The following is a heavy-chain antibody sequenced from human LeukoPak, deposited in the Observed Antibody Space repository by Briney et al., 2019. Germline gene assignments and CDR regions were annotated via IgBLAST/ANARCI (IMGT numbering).Heavy chain of an antibody. CDR1: GGSTSSYY. CDR2: IYYSGST. J-gene: IGHJ4*02. CDR3: ARHPYYDILTGFDY. D-gene: IGHD3-9*01. Sequence: SETLSLTCTVSGGSTSSYYWSWIRQPPGKGLEWIGYIYYSGSTNYNPSLKSRVTISVDTSKNQFSLKLSSVTAADTAVYYCARHPYYDILTGFDYWGQGTLVTVSS. V-gene: IGHV4-59*08.